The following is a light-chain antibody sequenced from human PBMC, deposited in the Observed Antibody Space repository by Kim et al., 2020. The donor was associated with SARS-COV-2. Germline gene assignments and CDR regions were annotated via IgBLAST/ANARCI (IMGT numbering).Light chain of an antibody. CDR1: QDISNY. Sequence: SADGGDRITIPCRDSQDISNYLAWYQQKPGKVPKLLIYAASTLQSGLSTRFGGTGSGTDFTLTISSLQPEDVATYYCQKYYSDPLFGQGTKVDIK. CDR3: QKYYSDPL. J-gene: IGKJ1*01. V-gene: IGKV1-27*01. CDR2: AAS.